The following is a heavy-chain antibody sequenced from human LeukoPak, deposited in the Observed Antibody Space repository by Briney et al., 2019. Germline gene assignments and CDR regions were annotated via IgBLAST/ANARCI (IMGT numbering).Heavy chain of an antibody. CDR1: GFTFSSYS. D-gene: IGHD1-1*01. V-gene: IGHV3-48*01. CDR2: ISSSSSTI. CDR3: ARDLQLVY. Sequence: GGSLRLSCAVSGFTFSSYSMNWVRQAPGKGLEWVSYISSSSSTIYYADSVKGRFTISRDNAKNSLYLQMNSLRAEDTAVYYCARDLQLVYWGQGTLVTVSS. J-gene: IGHJ4*02.